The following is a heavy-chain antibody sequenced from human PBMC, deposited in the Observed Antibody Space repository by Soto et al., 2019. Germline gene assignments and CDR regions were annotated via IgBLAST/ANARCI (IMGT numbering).Heavy chain of an antibody. CDR3: ARHYSSSWSYYYYMDV. V-gene: IGHV4-39*01. J-gene: IGHJ6*03. Sequence: QLQLQESGPGLVKPSETLSLSCTVSGGSISSSSYYWGWIRQPPGKGLEWIGSIYYSGSTYYNPSRKSRVSISVDTSKNQFSLKLSSVTAADTAVYYCARHYSSSWSYYYYMDVLCKGTTVTVSS. D-gene: IGHD6-13*01. CDR2: IYYSGST. CDR1: GGSISSSSYY.